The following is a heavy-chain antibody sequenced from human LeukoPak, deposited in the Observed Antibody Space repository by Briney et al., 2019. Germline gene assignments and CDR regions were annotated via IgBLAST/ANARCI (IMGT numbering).Heavy chain of an antibody. CDR3: ARGPRGYFDWLPPGGPDY. CDR2: MNPNSGNT. D-gene: IGHD3-9*01. Sequence: ASVKVSCKASGYTFTTYDINWVRRATGQGLEWMGWMNPNSGNTGYAQKFQGRVTMTRNTSISTAYMELSSLRSEDTAVYYCARGPRGYFDWLPPGGPDYWGQGTLVTVSS. CDR1: GYTFTTYD. J-gene: IGHJ4*02. V-gene: IGHV1-8*01.